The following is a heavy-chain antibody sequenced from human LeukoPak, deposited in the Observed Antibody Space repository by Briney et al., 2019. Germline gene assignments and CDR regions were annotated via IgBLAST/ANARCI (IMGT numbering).Heavy chain of an antibody. CDR1: GYTFTSYG. D-gene: IGHD2-21*02. J-gene: IGHJ4*02. V-gene: IGHV1-18*04. CDR2: ISAYNGNT. CDR3: ASRGLGSGGDQHYFDY. Sequence: EASVKVSCKASGYTFTSYGISWVRQAPGQGLEWMGWISAYNGNTNYAQKLQGRVTMTTDTSTSTAYMELRSLRSDDTAVYYCASRGLGSGGDQHYFDYWGQGTLVTVSS.